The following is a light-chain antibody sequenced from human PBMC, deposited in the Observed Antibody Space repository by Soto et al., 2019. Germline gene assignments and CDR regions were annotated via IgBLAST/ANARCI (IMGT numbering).Light chain of an antibody. J-gene: IGLJ3*02. CDR1: SSDVGAYNY. V-gene: IGLV2-14*01. Sequence: QSALTQPASVSGSPGQSVTISCSGSSSDVGAYNYVSWYQRHPGKAPKLMIYDVTNRPSGVSNRFSGSKSGNTASLTISRLQAEDEADYFCSSYTSSSTVVFGGGTKVTVL. CDR3: SSYTSSSTVV. CDR2: DVT.